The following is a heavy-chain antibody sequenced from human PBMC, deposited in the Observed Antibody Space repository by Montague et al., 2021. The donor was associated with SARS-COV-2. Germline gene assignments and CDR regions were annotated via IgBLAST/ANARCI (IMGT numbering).Heavy chain of an antibody. CDR2: ILYDGSNK. D-gene: IGHD5-24*01. Sequence: SLRLSCAASGFTFSSYAMHWVRQAPGKGLGWVAVILYDGSNKYYADSVKGRFTISRDNSKNTLYLQMNSLRAEDTAVYYCARDIATLGRWLQVPWALYYYYGMDVWGQGTTVTVSS. J-gene: IGHJ6*02. CDR3: ARDIATLGRWLQVPWALYYYYGMDV. CDR1: GFTFSSYA. V-gene: IGHV3-30*04.